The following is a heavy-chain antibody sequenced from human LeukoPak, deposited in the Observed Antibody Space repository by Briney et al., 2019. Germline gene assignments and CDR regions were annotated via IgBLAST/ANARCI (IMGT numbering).Heavy chain of an antibody. CDR3: AREGAPYCSSTSCYYYYGMDV. J-gene: IGHJ6*02. CDR2: ISAYNGNT. Sequence: ASVKVSCKASGYTFTSYGISWVRQAPGQGLEWMGWISAYNGNTNYAQKLQGRVTMTPDTSTSTAYMELRSLRSDDTAVYYCAREGAPYCSSTSCYYYYGMDVWGQGTTVTVSS. D-gene: IGHD2-2*01. V-gene: IGHV1-18*01. CDR1: GYTFTSYG.